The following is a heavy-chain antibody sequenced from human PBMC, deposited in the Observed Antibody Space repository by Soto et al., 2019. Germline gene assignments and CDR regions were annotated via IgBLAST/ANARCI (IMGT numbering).Heavy chain of an antibody. V-gene: IGHV3-23*01. D-gene: IGHD3-3*01. CDR2: ISGSGGST. CDR1: GFTFSSYA. CDR3: AKDSGITIVGVVIRVGGMDV. J-gene: IGHJ6*02. Sequence: GGSLRLSCAASGFTFSSYAMSWVRQAPGKGLEWVSAISGSGGSTYYADSVKGRFTISRDNSKNTLYLPMNSLRAEDTAVYYCAKDSGITIVGVVIRVGGMDVWGQGTTVTVSS.